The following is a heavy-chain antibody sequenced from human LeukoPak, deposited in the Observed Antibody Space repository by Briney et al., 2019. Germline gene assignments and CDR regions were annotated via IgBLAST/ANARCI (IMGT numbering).Heavy chain of an antibody. CDR3: AKGGRSSEGDY. D-gene: IGHD6-19*01. V-gene: IGHV3-23*01. Sequence: GGSLRLSCAVSGFSFSSCAMTWVRQAPGKGLEWVSAISDGGAITYYADSVKGRFTISRDNSKNTLYLQMNSLRAEDTAVYYCAKGGRSSEGDYWGQGTLVTVSS. CDR2: ISDGGAIT. J-gene: IGHJ4*02. CDR1: GFSFSSCA.